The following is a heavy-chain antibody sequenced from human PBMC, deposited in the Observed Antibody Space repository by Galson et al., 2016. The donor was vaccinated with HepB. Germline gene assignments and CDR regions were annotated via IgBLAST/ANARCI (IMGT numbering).Heavy chain of an antibody. CDR3: ARDKRDYASSSALSSGMDV. CDR1: GFTVSSNY. D-gene: IGHD6-6*01. CDR2: IYSNGGT. Sequence: SLRLSCAASGFTVSSNYMNWVRQAPGKGLEWVSIIYSNGGTYYADSVTGRFTVSRDNSKNTLYLQMNSLRAEDTAVYFCARDKRDYASSSALSSGMDVWGKGTTVAVSS. V-gene: IGHV3-53*01. J-gene: IGHJ6*04.